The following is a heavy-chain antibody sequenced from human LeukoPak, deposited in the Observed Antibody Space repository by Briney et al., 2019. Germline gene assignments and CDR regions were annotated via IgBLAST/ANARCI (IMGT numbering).Heavy chain of an antibody. CDR2: INPSGNST. D-gene: IGHD6-19*01. Sequence: GVSVKVSCTTSGYSFTNYYTHWVRQAPGQRLEWMGIINPSGNSTRYAQIFQDRITMTRDTSTSTVYMELSSLRSEDTAVYYCARGYSSGYRIDYWGQGTLVTVSS. CDR1: GYSFTNYY. J-gene: IGHJ4*02. V-gene: IGHV1-46*01. CDR3: ARGYSSGYRIDY.